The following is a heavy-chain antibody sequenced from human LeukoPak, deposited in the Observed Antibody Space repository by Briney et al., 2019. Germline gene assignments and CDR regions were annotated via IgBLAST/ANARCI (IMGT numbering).Heavy chain of an antibody. V-gene: IGHV1-24*01. D-gene: IGHD3-22*01. CDR3: ATDSTLYYDSSGYYYDVSQH. Sequence: ASVKVSCKVSGYTLTELSMHWVRQAPGKGLEWMGGFDPEDGETIYAQKFQGRVTMTEDTSTDTAYMELSSLRSEDTAVYYCATDSTLYYDSSGYYYDVSQHWGQGTLVTVSS. CDR1: GYTLTELS. J-gene: IGHJ1*01. CDR2: FDPEDGET.